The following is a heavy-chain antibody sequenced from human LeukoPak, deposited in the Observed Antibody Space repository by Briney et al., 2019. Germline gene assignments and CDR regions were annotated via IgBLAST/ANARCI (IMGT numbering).Heavy chain of an antibody. J-gene: IGHJ4*02. CDR2: IRSKAYGGTT. D-gene: IGHD6-19*01. Sequence: PPGRSLRLSCAASGFTFGDYAMSWVRPAPGEGLEWVGFIRSKAYGGTTEYAASVKGRFTISRDDSKSIAYLQMNSLKTEDTAVYYCTRGPSSGWYYFDYWGQGTLVTVSS. CDR3: TRGPSSGWYYFDY. V-gene: IGHV3-49*04. CDR1: GFTFGDYA.